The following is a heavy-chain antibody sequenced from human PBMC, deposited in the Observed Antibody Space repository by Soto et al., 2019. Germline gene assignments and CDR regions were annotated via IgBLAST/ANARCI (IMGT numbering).Heavy chain of an antibody. Sequence: HPGGSLRLSCAASGFTFSSYWMHWVRQAPGKGLVWVSRINSDGSSTSYADSVKGRFTISRDNAKNTLYLQMNSLRAEDTAVYYCASLTTSNRGYYYYGMDVWGQGTTVTVSS. CDR1: GFTFSSYW. CDR3: ASLTTSNRGYYYYGMDV. V-gene: IGHV3-74*01. D-gene: IGHD3-22*01. CDR2: INSDGSST. J-gene: IGHJ6*02.